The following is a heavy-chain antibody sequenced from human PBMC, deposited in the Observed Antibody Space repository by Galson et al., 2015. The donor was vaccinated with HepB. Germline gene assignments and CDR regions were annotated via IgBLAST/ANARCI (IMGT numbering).Heavy chain of an antibody. CDR3: AKGYYDISNWFDP. CDR1: GYTFTSYD. V-gene: IGHV1-69*13. Sequence: SVKVSCKASGYTFTSYDINWVRQAPGQGLEWMGGIIPIFGTANYAQKFQGRVTITADESTSTAYMELSSLRSEDTAVYYCAKGYYDISNWFDPWGQGTLVTVSS. CDR2: IIPIFGTA. J-gene: IGHJ5*02. D-gene: IGHD3-9*01.